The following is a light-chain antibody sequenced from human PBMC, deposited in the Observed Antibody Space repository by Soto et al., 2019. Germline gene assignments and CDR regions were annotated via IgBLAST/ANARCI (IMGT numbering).Light chain of an antibody. CDR1: RPVDSNS. J-gene: IGKJ4*01. Sequence: EFVLTQSPGALSVSPGETVTLFCRASRPVDSNSLAWYHHKPGLAPRLLIFTASTRATRIPDRFTGSGSGTDFTLTISRLEPEDSGLYYCQQYVASPLTFGGGTRVEMK. CDR3: QQYVASPLT. CDR2: TAS. V-gene: IGKV3-20*01.